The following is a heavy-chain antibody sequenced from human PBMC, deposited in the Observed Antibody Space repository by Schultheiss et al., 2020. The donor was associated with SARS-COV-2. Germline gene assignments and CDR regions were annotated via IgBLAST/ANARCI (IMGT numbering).Heavy chain of an antibody. Sequence: GGSLRLSCAASGFTFSNAWMTWVRQAPGRGLEWVGRIKSKTDGGTTDYAAPVKGRFTISRDNAKNSLYLQMNSLRAEDTALYYCAKGGTVVGNDLDYWGQGTLVTVSS. CDR3: AKGGTVVGNDLDY. V-gene: IGHV3-15*01. J-gene: IGHJ4*02. CDR2: IKSKTDGGTT. D-gene: IGHD4-23*01. CDR1: GFTFSNAW.